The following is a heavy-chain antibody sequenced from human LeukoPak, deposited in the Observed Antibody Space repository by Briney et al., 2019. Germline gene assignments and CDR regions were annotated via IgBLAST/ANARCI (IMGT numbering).Heavy chain of an antibody. Sequence: GRSLRLSCAASGFTFSRYWMHRVRQAPGKGLVWVSRVNSDGSSTNYADSVKGRFTISRNNAKNTLYLQMNSLRAEDTAVYYCTRDAPGEAPTAWFDPWGQGTLVTVSS. CDR3: TRDAPGEAPTAWFDP. J-gene: IGHJ5*02. CDR2: VNSDGSST. V-gene: IGHV3-74*01. CDR1: GFTFSRYW. D-gene: IGHD1-26*01.